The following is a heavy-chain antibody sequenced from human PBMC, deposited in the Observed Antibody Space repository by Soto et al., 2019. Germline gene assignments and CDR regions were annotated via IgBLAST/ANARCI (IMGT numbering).Heavy chain of an antibody. V-gene: IGHV1-18*04. CDR2: ISAYNGNT. CDR1: GYTFTSYG. J-gene: IGHJ6*02. CDR3: ARAGIYCSSTSCYYGSYYYYGMDV. Sequence: ASVKVSCKASGYTFTSYGISWVRQAPGQGLEWMGWISAYNGNTIYAQKLQGRVTMTTDTSTSTAYMELRSLRSDDTAVYYCARAGIYCSSTSCYYGSYYYYGMDVWGQGTTVTVSS. D-gene: IGHD2-2*01.